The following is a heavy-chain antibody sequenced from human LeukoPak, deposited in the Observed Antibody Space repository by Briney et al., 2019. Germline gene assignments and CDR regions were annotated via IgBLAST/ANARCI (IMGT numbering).Heavy chain of an antibody. CDR3: ARGLPPTMVRGVTTNGLGLDY. V-gene: IGHV4-34*01. D-gene: IGHD3-10*01. J-gene: IGHJ4*02. CDR1: GGSFSGYY. Sequence: SETLSLTCAVYGGSFSGYYWSWIRQPPGKGLEWIGEINHSGSTNYNPSLKSRVTISVDTSKNQFSLKLSSVTAADTAVYYCARGLPPTMVRGVTTNGLGLDYWGQGTLVTVSS. CDR2: INHSGST.